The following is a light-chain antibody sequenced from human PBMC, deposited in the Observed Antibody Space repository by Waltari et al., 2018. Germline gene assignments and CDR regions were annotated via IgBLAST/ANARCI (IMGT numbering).Light chain of an antibody. V-gene: IGLV2-14*01. CDR3: SSQSSNDVVL. CDR1: SNDVRGYHS. CDR2: DVS. Sequence: QSALTQPASVSGSPGQSVTIFCAGTSNDVRGYHSFSWYQEHPGQAPRVIIYDVSDRPSGVSDRFSGSKSGNTASLTISGLQAEDEADYYCSSQSSNDVVLFGGGTKLTVL. J-gene: IGLJ2*01.